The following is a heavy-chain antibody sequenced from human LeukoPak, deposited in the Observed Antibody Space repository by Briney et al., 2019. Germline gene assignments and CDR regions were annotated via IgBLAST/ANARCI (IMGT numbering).Heavy chain of an antibody. Sequence: SETLSLTCTVSGGSISSINHYWDWIRQPPGKGLEWIGSIYYSGSTYYNPSLKSRVTISVDTSKNQFSLKLTSVTAADTAVYYCARGRLPFAFDIWGQGTMVTVSS. CDR3: ARGRLPFAFDI. V-gene: IGHV4-39*07. CDR2: IYYSGST. CDR1: GGSISSINHY. J-gene: IGHJ3*02.